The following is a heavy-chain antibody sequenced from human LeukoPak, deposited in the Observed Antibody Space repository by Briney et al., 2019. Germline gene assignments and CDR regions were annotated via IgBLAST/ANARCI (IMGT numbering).Heavy chain of an antibody. CDR2: IYYSGST. J-gene: IGHJ3*02. CDR1: GFTVSSNY. V-gene: IGHV4-39*01. D-gene: IGHD3-9*01. CDR3: ARFGVLRYFDWDSTFDI. Sequence: PGGSLRLSCAGSGFTVSSNYMSWVRQPPGKGLEWIGSIYYSGSTYYNPSLKSRVTISVDTSKNQFSLKLSSVTAADTAVYYCARFGVLRYFDWDSTFDIWGQGTMVTVSS.